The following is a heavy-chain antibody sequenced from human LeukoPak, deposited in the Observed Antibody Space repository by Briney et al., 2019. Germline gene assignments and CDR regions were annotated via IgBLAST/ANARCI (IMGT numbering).Heavy chain of an antibody. CDR3: AGARIGVVTYFDY. D-gene: IGHD3-3*01. Sequence: GASVKVSCKASGGTFSSYAISWVRQAPGQGLEWMGGIIPIFGTANYAQKLQGRVTITADESTSTAYMELSSLRSEDTAVYYCAGARIGVVTYFDYWGQGTLVTVSS. J-gene: IGHJ4*02. V-gene: IGHV1-69*13. CDR1: GGTFSSYA. CDR2: IIPIFGTA.